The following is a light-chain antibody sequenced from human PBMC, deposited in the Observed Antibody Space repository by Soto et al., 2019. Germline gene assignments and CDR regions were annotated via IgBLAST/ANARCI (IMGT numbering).Light chain of an antibody. CDR3: SAYTSTNTRV. V-gene: IGLV2-14*01. J-gene: IGLJ1*01. Sequence: QSVLALPASVSGSPGQSITISCTGSSSDVGAYNFVSWYQHHPGRAPKLILYEVTTRPSGVSSRFSGSKSGNTASLTISGLPADDEATYYCSAYTSTNTRVFGTGTQVTVL. CDR2: EVT. CDR1: SSDVGAYNF.